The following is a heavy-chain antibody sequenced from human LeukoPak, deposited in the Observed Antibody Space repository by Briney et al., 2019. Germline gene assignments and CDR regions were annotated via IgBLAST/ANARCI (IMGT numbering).Heavy chain of an antibody. J-gene: IGHJ4*02. CDR2: TYNSGST. Sequence: PSETLSLTCTVSGGSISIYYRSWIRQPPGKGLEWLGYTYNSGSTLYNPSLKSRVTISVDTSRNEFSLRLTSVTAADAAVYYCVRDRELNYWGQGILVTVSS. CDR3: VRDRELNY. V-gene: IGHV4-59*01. CDR1: GGSISIYY.